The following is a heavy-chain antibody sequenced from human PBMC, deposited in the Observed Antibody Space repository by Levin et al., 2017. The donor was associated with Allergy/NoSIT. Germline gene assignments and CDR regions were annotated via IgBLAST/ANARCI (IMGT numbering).Heavy chain of an antibody. CDR1: GFTFSSYA. CDR2: ISGSGGST. D-gene: IGHD2-15*01. V-gene: IGHV3-23*01. CDR3: ASVQDIVVVVAATWNWFDP. Sequence: GGSLRLSCAASGFTFSSYAMSWVRQAPGKGLEWVSAISGSGGSTYYADSVKGRFTISRDNSKNTLYLQMNSLRAEDTAVYYCASVQDIVVVVAATWNWFDPWGQGTLVTVSS. J-gene: IGHJ5*02.